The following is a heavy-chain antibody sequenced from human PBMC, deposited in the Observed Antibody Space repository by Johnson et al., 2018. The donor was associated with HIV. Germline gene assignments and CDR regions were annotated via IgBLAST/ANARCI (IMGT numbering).Heavy chain of an antibody. CDR3: AKDLVVTAPGAFDI. D-gene: IGHD2-21*02. V-gene: IGHV3-9*01. Sequence: VQLVESGGGLVQPGRSLRLSCAASGFTFDDYAMHWVRQAPGKGLEWVSGISWNSGSIGYADSVKGRFIISRDNAKNTLYLQMSSLRAEDTAVYYCAKDLVVTAPGAFDIWGQGTMVTVSS. CDR2: ISWNSGSI. CDR1: GFTFDDYA. J-gene: IGHJ3*02.